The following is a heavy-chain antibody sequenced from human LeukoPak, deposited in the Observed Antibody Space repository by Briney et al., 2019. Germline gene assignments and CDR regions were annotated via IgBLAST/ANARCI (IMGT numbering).Heavy chain of an antibody. CDR1: GFTFSSYG. Sequence: QPGGSLRLSCAASGFTFSSYGMHWVRQAPGKGLEWVAVISYDGSNKYYADSVKGRFTISRDNSKNTLYLQMNSLRAEDTAVYYCAKDLSHYDFWSGYYSIYYYYGMDVWGQGTTVTVSS. J-gene: IGHJ6*02. V-gene: IGHV3-30*18. D-gene: IGHD3-3*01. CDR2: ISYDGSNK. CDR3: AKDLSHYDFWSGYYSIYYYYGMDV.